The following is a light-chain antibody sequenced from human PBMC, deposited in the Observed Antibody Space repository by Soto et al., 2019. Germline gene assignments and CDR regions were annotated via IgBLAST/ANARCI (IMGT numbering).Light chain of an antibody. CDR2: TAS. Sequence: DIQMTQSPSSLSASVEDRVIITCRASQSISNHLNWYQQKPGKAPTVLIYTASTLQSGVPSRFSGSGSGTDFTLTINSLQPEDSATYYCHQSYSSLVYTFGPGTRLEIK. CDR1: QSISNH. CDR3: HQSYSSLVYT. J-gene: IGKJ5*01. V-gene: IGKV1-39*01.